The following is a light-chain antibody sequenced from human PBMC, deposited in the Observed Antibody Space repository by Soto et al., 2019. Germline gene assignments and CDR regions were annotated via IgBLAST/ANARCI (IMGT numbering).Light chain of an antibody. CDR1: SSDVGGYNY. V-gene: IGLV2-11*01. CDR2: DVS. J-gene: IGLJ1*01. Sequence: QSALTQPRSVSGSPGQSITISCTGTSSDVGGYNYVSWYRQHPGKAPKLMIYDVSKRPSGVPDRFSGSKSGNTASLTISGLQAEDEADYCCAYGGSCTNYVFGTGTKLTVL. CDR3: CAYGGSCTNYV.